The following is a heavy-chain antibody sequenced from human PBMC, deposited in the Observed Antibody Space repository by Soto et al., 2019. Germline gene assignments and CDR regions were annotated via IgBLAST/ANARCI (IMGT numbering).Heavy chain of an antibody. Sequence: EVQLFESGGGLVQPGGSLRLSCAASGFTFSSYAMNWVRQAPGKGLEWVSTISGSSGSTYYADSVKGRFTISSDTSKNTLYLQMNSLRAEDTALYYCVKDRNSGYDAYFDDWGQGTLVTVSS. V-gene: IGHV3-23*01. CDR1: GFTFSSYA. CDR2: ISGSSGST. CDR3: VKDRNSGYDAYFDD. J-gene: IGHJ4*02. D-gene: IGHD5-12*01.